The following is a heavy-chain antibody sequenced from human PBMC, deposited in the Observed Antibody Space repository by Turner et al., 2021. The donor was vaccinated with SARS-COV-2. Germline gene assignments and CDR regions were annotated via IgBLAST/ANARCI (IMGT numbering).Heavy chain of an antibody. V-gene: IGHV3-53*04. CDR1: GLTFSNYG. J-gene: IGHJ6*02. CDR2: IYSGGST. Sequence: EVQLLESGGGLVQPGGSLTLSCAASGLTFSNYGMSWVRQAPGKGLEWVSVIYSGGSTYYADSVKGRFTISRHNSKNTLYLQMNSLRAEDTAVYYCARDANDFWSGSYAYGMDVWGQGTTVTVSS. CDR3: ARDANDFWSGSYAYGMDV. D-gene: IGHD3-3*01.